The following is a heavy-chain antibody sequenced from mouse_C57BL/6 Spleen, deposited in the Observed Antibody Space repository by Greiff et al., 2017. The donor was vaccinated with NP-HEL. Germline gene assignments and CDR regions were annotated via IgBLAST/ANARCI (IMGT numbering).Heavy chain of an antibody. CDR1: GFTFSDYG. J-gene: IGHJ4*01. Sequence: EVQLQQSGGGLVKPGGSLKLSCAASGFTFSDYGMHWVRQAPEKGLEWVAYISSGSSTIYYADTVKGRFTISRDNAKNTLFLQMTSLRSEDTAMYYCARYPYAMDYWGQGTSVTVSS. CDR3: ARYPYAMDY. CDR2: ISSGSSTI. V-gene: IGHV5-17*01.